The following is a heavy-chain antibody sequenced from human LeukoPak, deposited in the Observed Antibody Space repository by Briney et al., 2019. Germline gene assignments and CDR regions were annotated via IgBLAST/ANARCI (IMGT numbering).Heavy chain of an antibody. D-gene: IGHD2-2*01. V-gene: IGHV1-18*01. CDR1: GYNFRNYG. CDR3: ARTERRGSRNNWFDR. CDR2: ISGANGST. Sequence: ASVKVSCKTSGYNFRNYGINWVRQAPGQGLEWMGWISGANGSTDYAQNVQGRVTMITDPSTSTAFMELRSLRSDDTAVYYCARTERRGSRNNWFDRWGQGTLVTVSS. J-gene: IGHJ5*02.